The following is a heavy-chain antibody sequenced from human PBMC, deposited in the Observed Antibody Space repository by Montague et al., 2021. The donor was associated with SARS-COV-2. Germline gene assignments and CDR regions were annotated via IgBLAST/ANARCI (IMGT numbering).Heavy chain of an antibody. Sequence: SLRLSCAASGFTLYAYWMNWVRQAPGKGLEWVANINYDGSETYYVGSVKGRLTISRDNADNALHLQMNNLRAADTAVYFCARNPHRTYFYGSGIYLLNHSFDYWGPGTLVTVSS. V-gene: IGHV3-7*01. J-gene: IGHJ4*02. D-gene: IGHD3-10*01. CDR3: ARNPHRTYFYGSGIYLLNHSFDY. CDR2: INYDGSET. CDR1: GFTLYAYW.